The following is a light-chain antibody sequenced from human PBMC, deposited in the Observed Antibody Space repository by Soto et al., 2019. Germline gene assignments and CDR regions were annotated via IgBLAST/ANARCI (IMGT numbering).Light chain of an antibody. J-gene: IGKJ2*01. V-gene: IGKV3-11*01. Sequence: EIVLTQSPDTLSLSPGDTATLSCRASQSVASYLAWYQQKPGQPPRLLIYHASNRATGIPARFSGSGSGTHFTLTISSLELEDFAVYYCQHRADWPRGSFGQGTKLEIK. CDR1: QSVASY. CDR2: HAS. CDR3: QHRADWPRGS.